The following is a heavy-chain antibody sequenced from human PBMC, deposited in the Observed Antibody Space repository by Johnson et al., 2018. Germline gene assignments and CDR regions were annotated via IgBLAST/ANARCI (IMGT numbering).Heavy chain of an antibody. V-gene: IGHV3-9*01. Sequence: VQLVESGGGLVQPGRSLGLSCEASGFTFDDYAMHWVRQAPGQGLEWVSGISWNMGSIGYADSVKGRFTISRDNAKNSLYLQMNILRVEDTAVYYCARDSASPYWYFDLWGRGTLVTVSS. CDR1: GFTFDDYA. CDR3: ARDSASPYWYFDL. CDR2: ISWNMGSI. J-gene: IGHJ2*01.